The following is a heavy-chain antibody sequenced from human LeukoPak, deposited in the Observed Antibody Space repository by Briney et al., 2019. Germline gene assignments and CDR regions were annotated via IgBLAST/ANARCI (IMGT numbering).Heavy chain of an antibody. J-gene: IGHJ4*02. CDR2: VYYNGNT. Sequence: SETLSLTCTVSSGSIGTYYWSWIRQPPGKGLGWIGDVYYNGNTNYNPSLKSRVTISVFTSKNQFSLKLTSVTAADTAVYYCARQVAATAPVGYWGQGTLVTVSS. V-gene: IGHV4-59*08. D-gene: IGHD6-13*01. CDR1: SGSIGTYY. CDR3: ARQVAATAPVGY.